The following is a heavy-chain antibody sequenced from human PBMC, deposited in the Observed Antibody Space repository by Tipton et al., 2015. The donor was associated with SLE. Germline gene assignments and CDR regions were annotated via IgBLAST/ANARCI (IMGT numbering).Heavy chain of an antibody. CDR3: ARDRXICTRTTCXGDNWXDP. V-gene: IGHV4-39*07. J-gene: IGHJ5*02. Sequence: TLSLTCTVSGGSISNSDYFXXXVRQXPEKGLEWIGXXXYSGTTYYNPSLKSRVTISVDTSKNQFSLKVNSLTAADTAVYYCARDRXICTRTTCXGDNWXDPWXQGTLVTVSX. CDR1: GGSISNSDYF. D-gene: IGHD2-2*01. CDR2: XXYSGTT.